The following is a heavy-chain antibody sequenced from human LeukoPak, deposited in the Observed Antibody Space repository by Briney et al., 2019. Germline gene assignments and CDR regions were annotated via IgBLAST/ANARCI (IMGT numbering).Heavy chain of an antibody. D-gene: IGHD4-17*01. CDR2: IYPDDSDT. CDR3: ARRYYGDYLDFFDY. V-gene: IGHV5-51*01. J-gene: IGHJ4*01. CDR1: GYSSATHW. Sequence: GESLKISCKASGYSSATHWIAWVRQMPGKGPEWMAIIYPDDSDTRYSPSFEGQVTVSADKSLTTTYLQWSSLKASDTAIYYCARRYYGDYLDFFDYWGQGTLVTVSS.